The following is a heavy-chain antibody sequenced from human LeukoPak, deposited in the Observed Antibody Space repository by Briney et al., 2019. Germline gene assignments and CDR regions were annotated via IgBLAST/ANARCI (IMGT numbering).Heavy chain of an antibody. CDR3: AREEELERATNWFDP. J-gene: IGHJ5*02. Sequence: PGGSLRLSCAASGFTFSNYWMSWVRQAPGKGLEWVANIKQDGSEKYYVDSVKGRFTISRDNAKNSLYLQMNSLRAEDTAVYYCAREEELERATNWFDPWGQGTLVTVSS. CDR1: GFTFSNYW. D-gene: IGHD1-1*01. CDR2: IKQDGSEK. V-gene: IGHV3-7*01.